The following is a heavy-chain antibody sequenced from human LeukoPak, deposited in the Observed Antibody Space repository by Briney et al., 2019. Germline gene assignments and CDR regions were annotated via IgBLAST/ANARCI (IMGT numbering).Heavy chain of an antibody. Sequence: GGSLRLSCVASGFTFSNYAMNWVRQAPGKGLEWVSYISRSGSTIYYADSVKGRFTISRDNAKNSLYLQMNSLRSDDTAVYYRARAGRDSGDNWNDLVNYYYYMDVWGKGTTVTISS. D-gene: IGHD1-1*01. CDR3: ARAGRDSGDNWNDLVNYYYYMDV. V-gene: IGHV3-48*03. CDR1: GFTFSNYA. CDR2: ISRSGSTI. J-gene: IGHJ6*03.